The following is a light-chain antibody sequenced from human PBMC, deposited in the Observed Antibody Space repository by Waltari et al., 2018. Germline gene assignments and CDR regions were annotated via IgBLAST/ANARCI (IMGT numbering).Light chain of an antibody. CDR2: DAS. CDR1: QTVSSH. J-gene: IGKJ4*01. CDR3: QHRSNWPPGLT. V-gene: IGKV3-11*01. Sequence: EIVLTQSPATLSLSPGERVTLSCRASQTVSSHVAWYQQIPGQAPRLLIYDASIRVPGTPARFSGSGSGTDFTLTISSLEPEDFAVYYCQHRSNWPPGLTFGGGTKVEIK.